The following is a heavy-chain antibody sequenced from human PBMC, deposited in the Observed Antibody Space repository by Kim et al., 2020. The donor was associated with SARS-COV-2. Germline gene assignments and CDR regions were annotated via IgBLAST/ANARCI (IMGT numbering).Heavy chain of an antibody. D-gene: IGHD3-10*01. CDR3: AREWAYYGSGSYYILGAFDI. Sequence: QTLSLTCAISGDSVSSNSAAWNWIRQSPSRGLEWLGRTYYRSKWYNDYAVSVKSRITINPDTSKNQFSLQLNSVTPEDTAVYYCAREWAYYGSGSYYILGAFDIWGQGTMVTVSS. J-gene: IGHJ3*02. CDR2: TYYRSKWYN. V-gene: IGHV6-1*01. CDR1: GDSVSSNSAA.